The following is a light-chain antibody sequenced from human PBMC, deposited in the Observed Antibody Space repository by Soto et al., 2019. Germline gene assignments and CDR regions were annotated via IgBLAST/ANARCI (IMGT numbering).Light chain of an antibody. J-gene: IGKJ4*02. CDR1: ESIGRS. Sequence: EIRLNQSPVPLSLSPGERATLSCRASESIGRSLAWYQQRPGQAPRLLIYDASNRATGIPARFSGSGSGTDFTLTISRLEPEDFAVYYCLQRSDWRTFGRGTKVDI. V-gene: IGKV3-11*01. CDR3: LQRSDWRT. CDR2: DAS.